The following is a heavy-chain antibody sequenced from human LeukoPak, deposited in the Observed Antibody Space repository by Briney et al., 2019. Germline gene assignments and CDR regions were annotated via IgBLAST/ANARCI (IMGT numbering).Heavy chain of an antibody. V-gene: IGHV1-2*02. Sequence: GASVTVSCKASGYTFTGYYMHWVRQAPGQGLEWMGWMNPKSGATDYARKFQGRVTMTRDTSISTAYMELTRLRSDDTAVYFCARGSDYDDYFYMDFWGKGTTVTVSS. CDR2: MNPKSGAT. J-gene: IGHJ6*03. CDR1: GYTFTGYY. CDR3: ARGSDYDDYFYMDF.